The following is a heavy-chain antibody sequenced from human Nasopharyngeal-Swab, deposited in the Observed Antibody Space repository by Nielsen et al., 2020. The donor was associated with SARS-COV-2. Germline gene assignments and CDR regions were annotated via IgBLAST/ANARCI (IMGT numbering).Heavy chain of an antibody. CDR2: ISYDGSDK. CDR3: ARGSIAVAGTFHFDY. CDR1: GFTFSNYA. D-gene: IGHD6-19*01. V-gene: IGHV3-30*04. J-gene: IGHJ4*02. Sequence: GGSLRLSCAASGFTFSNYAMHWVRQAPGKGLEWVAVISYDGSDKYYTDSVKGRFTISRDNSKKTLYLQMNSLRADDTAVYYCARGSIAVAGTFHFDYWGQGTLVTVSS.